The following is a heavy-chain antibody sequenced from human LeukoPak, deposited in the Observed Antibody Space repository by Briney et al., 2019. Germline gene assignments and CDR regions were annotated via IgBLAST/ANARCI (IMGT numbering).Heavy chain of an antibody. CDR1: GGSISSYS. D-gene: IGHD2-2*02. CDR2: IYYSGST. Sequence: SETLSLTCTVSGGSISSYSWSWIRQPPGKGLEWIGYIYYSGSTNYNPSLKSRVTISVDTSKNQFSLKLSSVTAADTAVYYCARLNCSSTSCYNDYWGQGTLVTVSS. J-gene: IGHJ4*02. CDR3: ARLNCSSTSCYNDY. V-gene: IGHV4-59*01.